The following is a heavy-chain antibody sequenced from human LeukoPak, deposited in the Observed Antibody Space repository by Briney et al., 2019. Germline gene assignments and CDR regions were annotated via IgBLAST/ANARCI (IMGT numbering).Heavy chain of an antibody. Sequence: SETLSLTCTVSGVSISSSNSYWGWLRQPPGKGLEWIGYIYYIGNTNYNLSLKSRVTISEDASKNQFSLRLNSVTAADTAVYYCARAGPLGGGQSGFDYWGQGTLVTVSS. J-gene: IGHJ4*02. CDR2: IYYIGNT. D-gene: IGHD3-16*01. CDR1: GVSISSSNSY. V-gene: IGHV4-61*05. CDR3: ARAGPLGGGQSGFDY.